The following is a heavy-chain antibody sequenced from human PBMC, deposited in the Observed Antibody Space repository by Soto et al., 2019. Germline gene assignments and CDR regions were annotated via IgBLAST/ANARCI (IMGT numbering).Heavy chain of an antibody. Sequence: PETLSLTCTVSGGSISSYYWSWIRQPPGKGLDRIAYMYYSGATNYNLSLKGRVTISIDTSKNQLSLKLTSVTAADTAIYYCARRRCTGGTCYFDYWGQGTLVTVSS. V-gene: IGHV4-59*12. CDR2: MYYSGAT. J-gene: IGHJ4*02. CDR3: ARRRCTGGTCYFDY. CDR1: GGSISSYY. D-gene: IGHD2-8*02.